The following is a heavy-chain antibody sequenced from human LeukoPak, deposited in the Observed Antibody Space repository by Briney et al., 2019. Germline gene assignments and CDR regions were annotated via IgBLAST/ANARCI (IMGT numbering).Heavy chain of an antibody. D-gene: IGHD3-22*01. CDR2: LQYDRTNV. Sequence: GGSLRLSCAASRFSFSSYGMHWVRQAPGKGLEWVAYLQYDRTNVQYADSVRGRFTISRDNSKNILYLQMNSLRAEDTAVYYCASDDSSGYGYWGQGTLVTVSS. V-gene: IGHV3-30*12. CDR1: RFSFSSYG. J-gene: IGHJ4*02. CDR3: ASDDSSGYGY.